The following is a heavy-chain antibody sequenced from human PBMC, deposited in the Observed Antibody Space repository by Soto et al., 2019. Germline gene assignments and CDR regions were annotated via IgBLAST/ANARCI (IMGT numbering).Heavy chain of an antibody. V-gene: IGHV4-30-4*01. CDR3: ARLGVDIVLVPAAMRYYYGMDV. D-gene: IGHD2-2*01. CDR1: GGSISSGDYY. J-gene: IGHJ6*02. CDR2: IYYSGST. Sequence: SETLSLTCTVSGGSISSGDYYWSWFRQPPGKGLEWIGYIYYSGSTYYNPSLKSRVTISVDTSKNQFSLKLSSVTAADTAVYYCARLGVDIVLVPAAMRYYYGMDVWGQGTTVTVSS.